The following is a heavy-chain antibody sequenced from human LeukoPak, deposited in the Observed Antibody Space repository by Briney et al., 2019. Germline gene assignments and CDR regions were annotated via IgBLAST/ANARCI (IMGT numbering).Heavy chain of an antibody. Sequence: SGPTLVKPTQTLTLTCTFSGFSLNTSGVGGGWIRQPPGKALERLALSYWDDDKRYSPSLKTRLTITKDTSKNQVVLTMTNMDPVDTATYYCAHSRRWLHNPLMEDFDYWGQGTLVTVSS. V-gene: IGHV2-5*02. CDR2: SYWDDDK. J-gene: IGHJ4*02. D-gene: IGHD5-24*01. CDR3: AHSRRWLHNPLMEDFDY. CDR1: GFSLNTSGVG.